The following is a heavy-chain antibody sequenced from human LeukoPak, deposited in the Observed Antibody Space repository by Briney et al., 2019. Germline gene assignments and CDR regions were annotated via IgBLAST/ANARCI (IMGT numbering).Heavy chain of an antibody. Sequence: ASVKVSCKASGFIFTKYGISWVRQAPGQGLEWVGWLSGYNGDTNYAQKLQGRVTMTTDTSTTTAYMELRSLRSDDTAFYCARDPSNTSGWKTWFDTWGQGTLVTVSS. J-gene: IGHJ5*02. CDR3: ARDPSNTSGWKTWFDT. CDR1: GFIFTKYG. D-gene: IGHD6-19*01. CDR2: LSGYNGDT. V-gene: IGHV1-18*01.